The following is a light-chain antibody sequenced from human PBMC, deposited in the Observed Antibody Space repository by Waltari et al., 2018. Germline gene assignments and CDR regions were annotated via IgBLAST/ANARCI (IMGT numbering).Light chain of an antibody. CDR3: QQYFNSPIA. Sequence: DIVMAQSLDSLLVSLGERATISCNSCQRILYTSNDKNYLAWYQQKAGQPPRLLVHWASIRESGVPDRFRGSGSGTDFTLTISNLQPEDVAFYWCQQYFNSPIAFGQGTRLEIK. CDR1: QRILYTSNDKNY. V-gene: IGKV4-1*01. CDR2: WAS. J-gene: IGKJ5*01.